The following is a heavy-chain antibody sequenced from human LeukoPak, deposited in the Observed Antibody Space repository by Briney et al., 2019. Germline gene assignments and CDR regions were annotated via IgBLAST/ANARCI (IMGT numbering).Heavy chain of an antibody. CDR2: IYYSGTT. CDR3: AGASYDSSGVH. J-gene: IGHJ4*02. D-gene: IGHD3-22*01. Sequence: SETLSLTCTVSGGSISSLYWRWLRQPPGKGGEWLGYIYYSGTTNYNPSIKSRVNIAVDTSKNQFSLKLSSVAAADTAVYYCAGASYDSSGVHWGQGTLVTVSS. CDR1: GGSISSLY. V-gene: IGHV4-59*11.